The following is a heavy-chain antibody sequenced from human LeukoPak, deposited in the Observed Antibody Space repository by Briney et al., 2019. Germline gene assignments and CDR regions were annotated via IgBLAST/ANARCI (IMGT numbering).Heavy chain of an antibody. CDR2: IWSDGTTK. Sequence: GGSLRLSCAASGFTFSSNGMHWVRQAPGKGLEWVAVIWSDGTTKYYADSIKGRFTISRDNSKSTLYLQMNSLTAEDTAVYYCARGPSSAASSILDYWGQGTLVTVSS. V-gene: IGHV3-33*08. J-gene: IGHJ4*02. D-gene: IGHD2-2*01. CDR3: ARGPSSAASSILDY. CDR1: GFTFSSNG.